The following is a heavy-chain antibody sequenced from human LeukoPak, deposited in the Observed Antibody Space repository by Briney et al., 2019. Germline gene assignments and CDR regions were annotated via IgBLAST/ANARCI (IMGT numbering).Heavy chain of an antibody. CDR1: GGSISSGGYY. Sequence: PSETLSLTCTVSGGSISSGGYYWRWIRQHPGKGLEWLGYIYYSGSTYYNPSLKSRVTISVDTSKNQFSLKLSSVTAADTAVYYCARGPPSWFGELLDPQFDYWGQGTLVTVFS. D-gene: IGHD3-10*01. J-gene: IGHJ4*02. V-gene: IGHV4-31*03. CDR3: ARGPPSWFGELLDPQFDY. CDR2: IYYSGST.